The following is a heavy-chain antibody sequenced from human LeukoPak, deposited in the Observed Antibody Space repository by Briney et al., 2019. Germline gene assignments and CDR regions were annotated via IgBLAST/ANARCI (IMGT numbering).Heavy chain of an antibody. Sequence: PGGSLRLSCAASGFTFSSYSTNWVRQAPGKGLEWVSYISSSSSTIYYADSVKGRFTISRDNAKNSLYLQMNSLRDEDTAVYYCARDQLEPHYYYYGMDVWGQGTTVTVSS. J-gene: IGHJ6*02. CDR2: ISSSSSTI. CDR1: GFTFSSYS. V-gene: IGHV3-48*02. D-gene: IGHD1-1*01. CDR3: ARDQLEPHYYYYGMDV.